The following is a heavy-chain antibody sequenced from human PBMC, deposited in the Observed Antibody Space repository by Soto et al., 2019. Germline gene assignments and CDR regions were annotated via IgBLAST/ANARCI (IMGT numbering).Heavy chain of an antibody. CDR1: GFTFSSYS. Sequence: GGSLILSCAASGFTFSSYSMNWVRQAPGKGLEWVSYISGSSSTIYYADSVKGRFTISRDNAKNSLYLQMNSLRAEDTAVYYCARGYDFWSGYYYPYGMDVWGQGTTVTVSS. D-gene: IGHD3-3*01. J-gene: IGHJ6*02. CDR2: ISGSSSTI. V-gene: IGHV3-48*01. CDR3: ARGYDFWSGYYYPYGMDV.